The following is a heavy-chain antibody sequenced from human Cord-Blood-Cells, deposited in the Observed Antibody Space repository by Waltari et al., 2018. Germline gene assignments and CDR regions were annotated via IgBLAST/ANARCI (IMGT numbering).Heavy chain of an antibody. V-gene: IGHV4-34*01. CDR3: ASQLGIRYFDL. J-gene: IGHJ2*01. D-gene: IGHD7-27*01. CDR2: INHSGST. Sequence: QVQLQQWGAGLLKPSETLSLTCAVYGGSFSGYYWSWIRQPPGKGLEWIGEINHSGSTNYNPSLKGRVTISGEPSKNQFSLKLSSVTAADTAVYYCASQLGIRYFDLWGRGTLVTVSS. CDR1: GGSFSGYY.